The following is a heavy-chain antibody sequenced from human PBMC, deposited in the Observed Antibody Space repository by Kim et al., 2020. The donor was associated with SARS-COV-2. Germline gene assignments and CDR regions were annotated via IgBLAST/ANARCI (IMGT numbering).Heavy chain of an antibody. CDR1: GFSFSYTW. V-gene: IGHV3-15*01. D-gene: IGHD3-10*01. J-gene: IGHJ4*02. CDR2: IRSKVDDGTT. Sequence: GGSLRLSCTASGFSFSYTWMSWVRQAPGKGLEWVGRIRSKVDDGTTEYAAPVMGSFTISRDDSENTVYLHMNSLKTEDTAVYYCTTDPDSSGTYSYDYWGQGTLVTVSS. CDR3: TTDPDSSGTYSYDY.